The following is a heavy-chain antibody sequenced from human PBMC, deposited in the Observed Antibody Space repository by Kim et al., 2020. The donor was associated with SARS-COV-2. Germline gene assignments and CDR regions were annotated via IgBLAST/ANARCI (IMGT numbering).Heavy chain of an antibody. CDR3: ARDGGPDRGITIFGVVANFDY. CDR2: IWYDGSNK. D-gene: IGHD3-3*01. Sequence: GGSLRLSCAASGFTFSSYGMHWVRQAPGKGLEWVAVIWYDGSNKYYADSVKGRFTISRDNSKNTLYLQMNSLRAEDTAVYYCARDGGPDRGITIFGVVANFDYWGQGTLVTVSS. CDR1: GFTFSSYG. V-gene: IGHV3-33*01. J-gene: IGHJ4*02.